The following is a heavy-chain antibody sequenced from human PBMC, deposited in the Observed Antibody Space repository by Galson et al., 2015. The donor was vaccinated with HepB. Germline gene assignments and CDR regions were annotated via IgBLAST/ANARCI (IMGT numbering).Heavy chain of an antibody. D-gene: IGHD2-2*01. Sequence: SCKASGYSFRYYWIGWVRQMPGKGLECMGIIYPGDSETRYSPSFQGQVTLSADKSTNTAYLQWSSLKASDTAMYYCARLGHEGYHYYGMDVWGQGTTVTVSS. CDR2: IYPGDSET. V-gene: IGHV5-51*01. J-gene: IGHJ6*02. CDR1: GYSFRYYW. CDR3: ARLGHEGYHYYGMDV.